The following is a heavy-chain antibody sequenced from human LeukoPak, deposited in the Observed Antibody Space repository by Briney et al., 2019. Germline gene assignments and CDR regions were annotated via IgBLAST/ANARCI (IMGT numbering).Heavy chain of an antibody. V-gene: IGHV1-2*02. J-gene: IGHJ4*02. CDR1: GYTFTSYY. D-gene: IGHD4/OR15-4a*01. Sequence: ASVRVSCKASGYTFTSYYMHWLRQAPGQGLEWMGWINPNSGDTHYAQNFQGRVTLTRDTSSSTVYMELRRLRSDDTAVYYCARDLKTYSADVFYWGQGTLLTVSS. CDR2: INPNSGDT. CDR3: ARDLKTYSADVFY.